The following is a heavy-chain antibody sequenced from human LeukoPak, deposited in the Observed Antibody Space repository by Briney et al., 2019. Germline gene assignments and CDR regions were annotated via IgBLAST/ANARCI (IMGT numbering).Heavy chain of an antibody. D-gene: IGHD1-1*01. J-gene: IGHJ4*02. Sequence: ASVKVSCKASGYTFSDFYIHWVGQAPGQGLEYVGWITPKSGDTYSPQRFQGRVTMTRDASISTAYMELSSLRSDDTAVYFCARVRSAEERAWAYWGQGTLVTVSS. CDR2: ITPKSGDT. CDR1: GYTFSDFY. CDR3: ARVRSAEERAWAY. V-gene: IGHV1-2*02.